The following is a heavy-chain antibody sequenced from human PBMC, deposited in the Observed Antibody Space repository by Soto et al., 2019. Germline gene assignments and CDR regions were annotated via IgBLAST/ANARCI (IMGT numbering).Heavy chain of an antibody. CDR1: GYTFTSYG. CDR3: AIGRCSGGSCYSVMCDY. J-gene: IGHJ4*02. D-gene: IGHD2-15*01. Sequence: ASVKVSCKASGYTFTSYGISWVRQAPGQGLEWMGWISAYNGNTNYAQKLQGRVTMTTDTPTSTAYMELRSLRSDDTAVYYCAIGRCSGGSCYSVMCDYWGQGTLLTVSS. V-gene: IGHV1-18*01. CDR2: ISAYNGNT.